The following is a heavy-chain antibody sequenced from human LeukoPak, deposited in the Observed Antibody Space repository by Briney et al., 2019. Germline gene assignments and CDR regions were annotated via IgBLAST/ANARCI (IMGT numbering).Heavy chain of an antibody. CDR2: ISGSGGST. V-gene: IGHV3-23*01. Sequence: GGSLRLSCAASGFTFSSYGMSWVRQAPGKGLEWVSAISGSGGSTYYADSVKGRFTISRDNSKNTLYLQMNSLRAEDTAVYYCAKDPDYGDYHYYFDYWGQGTLVTVSS. J-gene: IGHJ4*02. D-gene: IGHD4-17*01. CDR3: AKDPDYGDYHYYFDY. CDR1: GFTFSSYG.